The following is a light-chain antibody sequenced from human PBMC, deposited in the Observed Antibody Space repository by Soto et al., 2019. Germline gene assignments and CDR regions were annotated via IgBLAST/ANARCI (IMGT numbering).Light chain of an antibody. CDR2: GAS. V-gene: IGKV3-20*01. CDR1: QSVSSNY. CDR3: QQYGSSPLT. J-gene: IGKJ4*01. Sequence: EIVLTQSPGTLSLSPGERGTLSCRASQSVSSNYLAWYQQKPGQAPRLLIYGASSRATGIPDRFSGSGSGIDFTLTISRLEPEDFALYYCQQYGSSPLTFGGGTKVDIK.